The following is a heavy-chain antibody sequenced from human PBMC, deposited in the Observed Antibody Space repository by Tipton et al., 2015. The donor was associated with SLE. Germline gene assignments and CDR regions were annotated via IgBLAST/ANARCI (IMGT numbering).Heavy chain of an antibody. CDR1: RYSISNGYY. CDR3: ARHRNWEGRRAFDP. D-gene: IGHD1-14*01. CDR2: IYHSGST. V-gene: IGHV4-38-2*02. J-gene: IGHJ5*02. Sequence: TLSLTCTVSRYSISNGYYWGWIRQPPGKELEWIGVIYHSGSTYYNPSLKSRVTISIDTGKNHFSLELTSVTAADTAVYYCARHRNWEGRRAFDPWGQGILVTVSS.